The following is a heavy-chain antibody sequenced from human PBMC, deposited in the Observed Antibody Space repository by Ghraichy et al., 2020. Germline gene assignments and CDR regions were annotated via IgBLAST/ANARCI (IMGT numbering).Heavy chain of an antibody. Sequence: SQTLSLTCTVSGGSISSYYWSWIRQAPGKGLEWIGHIYDSGSISYNPSLKSRVTLSVDTSKNPFSLKLSSVTAADPAVYYCARRLGGLSYYYCMDVWGQGTTVTVS. D-gene: IGHD3-16*01. V-gene: IGHV4-59*08. CDR1: GGSISSYY. CDR3: ARRLGGLSYYYCMDV. CDR2: IYDSGSI. J-gene: IGHJ6*02.